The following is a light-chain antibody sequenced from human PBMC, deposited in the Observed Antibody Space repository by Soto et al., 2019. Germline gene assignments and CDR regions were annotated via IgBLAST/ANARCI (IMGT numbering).Light chain of an antibody. CDR1: QTGSSKY. V-gene: IGKV3-15*01. CDR2: GAS. Sequence: IVLTQSPGTVSLSPGERATLSCRASQTGSSKYLAWYNQKPGQAPRLLIYGASTRAAGIPARFSGSGSGTEFTLTITSLQSEDFAVYYCQQFHNWPRTFGQGTKVDNK. CDR3: QQFHNWPRT. J-gene: IGKJ1*01.